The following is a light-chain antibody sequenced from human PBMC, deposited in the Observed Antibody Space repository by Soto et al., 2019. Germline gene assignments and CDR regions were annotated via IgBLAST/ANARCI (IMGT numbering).Light chain of an antibody. CDR2: AAS. V-gene: IGKV1-39*01. CDR3: QQSYSTPLT. Sequence: DIQMTQSPSSLSASVGDRVTITCRASQSISSYLNWYQQKPGKAPKLLIYAASSLQSGVPSRFSGSGSGTDFTSTISSLQPEDFATYYCQQSYSTPLTFGGGTKVEIK. J-gene: IGKJ4*01. CDR1: QSISSY.